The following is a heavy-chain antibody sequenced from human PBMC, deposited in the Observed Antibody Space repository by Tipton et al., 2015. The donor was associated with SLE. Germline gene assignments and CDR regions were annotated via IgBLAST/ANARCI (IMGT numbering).Heavy chain of an antibody. CDR2: ISHDVTAK. D-gene: IGHD3-10*01. J-gene: IGHJ5*02. Sequence: SLRLSCAASGFTFSTYAMHWVRQAPGKGLEWLAVISHDVTAKYYADSVRGRFTISRDNSQNTLYLQMDSLRAEDTAVYYCARADGWFGESPPFDPWGQGTLVTVSS. CDR1: GFTFSTYA. V-gene: IGHV3-30*04. CDR3: ARADGWFGESPPFDP.